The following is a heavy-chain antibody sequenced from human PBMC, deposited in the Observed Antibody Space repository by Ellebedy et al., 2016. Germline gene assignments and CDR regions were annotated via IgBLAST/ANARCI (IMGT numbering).Heavy chain of an antibody. V-gene: IGHV1-18*01. CDR3: ARAYCSSITCYFDY. CDR2: ISAYNGNT. J-gene: IGHJ4*02. D-gene: IGHD2-2*01. CDR1: GYTFTSYG. Sequence: ASVKVSCXASGYTFTSYGISWVRQAPGQGLEWMGWISAYNGNTDYGQKLRGRVTMTTDTSTSTAYMELGSLGSDDTAVYYCARAYCSSITCYFDYWGQGTLVTVSS.